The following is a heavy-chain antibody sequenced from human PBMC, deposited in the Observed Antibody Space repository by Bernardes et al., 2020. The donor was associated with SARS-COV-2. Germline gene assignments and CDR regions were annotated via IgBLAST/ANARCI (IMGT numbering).Heavy chain of an antibody. CDR1: GFTFGGYA. D-gene: IGHD3-22*01. CDR2: IRSKVYGEPP. Sequence: GGSLRLSCTASGFTFGGYAMSWFRQAPGKGLEWVGFIRSKVYGEPPVYAASVQGRFTISRDDSKSIAYLQMNSLKIEDTAVYYCTRSNYDSGGSDTFDIWGQGTMVTVSS. J-gene: IGHJ3*02. CDR3: TRSNYDSGGSDTFDI. V-gene: IGHV3-49*03.